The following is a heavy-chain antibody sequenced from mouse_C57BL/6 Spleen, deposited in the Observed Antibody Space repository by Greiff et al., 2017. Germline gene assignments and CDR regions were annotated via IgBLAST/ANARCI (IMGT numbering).Heavy chain of an antibody. Sequence: EVQLVESGRGLVKPGGSLKLSCAVSGFTFSAYGLHWVRQAPETGLERVAYISSGSSTIYDADTVMCRFSISRDKAKNTLFLLMSSLRSEDTAMCYCARPYSNYGYARDYWAQGTSVTVSS. CDR3: ARPYSNYGYARDY. CDR2: ISSGSSTI. CDR1: GFTFSAYG. D-gene: IGHD2-5*01. J-gene: IGHJ4*01. V-gene: IGHV5-17*01.